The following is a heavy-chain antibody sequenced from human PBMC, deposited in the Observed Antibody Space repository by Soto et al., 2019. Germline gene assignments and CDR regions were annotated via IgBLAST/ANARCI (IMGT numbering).Heavy chain of an antibody. CDR2: IYFRGST. CDR1: GGSISGYY. V-gene: IGHV4-59*01. Sequence: SETLPLTCTVSGGSISGYYWSWIRQPPGKGLEYIGYIYFRGSTNYNPSLKSRVTMSVDTSRNLFSLKVNSVTAADTAVYYCARQQLLPYYYALDVWGQGTTVT. CDR3: ARQQLLPYYYALDV. D-gene: IGHD6-13*01. J-gene: IGHJ6*02.